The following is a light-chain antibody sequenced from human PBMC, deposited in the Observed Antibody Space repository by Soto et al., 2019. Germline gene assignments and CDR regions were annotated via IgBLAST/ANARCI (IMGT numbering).Light chain of an antibody. CDR3: QQYGSSPPRYT. Sequence: EIVLTQSPGTLSLSPGERATLSCRASQSVSSSYLAWYQQKPGQAPRLLIYGASSRATGIPDRFSGSGSGKDFALTISSLEPEDLAVYYCQQYGSSPPRYTFGQGTKLEIK. CDR2: GAS. V-gene: IGKV3-20*01. J-gene: IGKJ2*01. CDR1: QSVSSSY.